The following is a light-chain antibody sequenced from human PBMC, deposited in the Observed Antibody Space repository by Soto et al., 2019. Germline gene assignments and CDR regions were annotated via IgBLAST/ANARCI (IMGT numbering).Light chain of an antibody. CDR3: LQDYTYPSK. CDR2: AAS. CDR1: QGIRDD. J-gene: IGKJ1*01. V-gene: IGKV1-6*01. Sequence: AIQMTQSPSSLSASIAERVTITCRSSQGIRDDLGWYRQRPGKAPELLIFAASSLQGGVPSRFSGSGSGTDFTLTISSLQPEDFATYFCLQDYTYPSKFGQGTKV.